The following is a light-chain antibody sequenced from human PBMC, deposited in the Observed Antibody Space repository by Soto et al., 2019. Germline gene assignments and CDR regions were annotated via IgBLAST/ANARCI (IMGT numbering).Light chain of an antibody. CDR3: QQTRSFPLT. CDR2: SAS. CDR1: QAITSW. Sequence: DIHVTQSPSSVSASVGHRVTITCRASQAITSWLAWYQQKPGRAPKLLIYSASSLQSGAPSRFTGSGSGTDFTLTITSLQPDDAAVYYCQQTRSFPLTFGGGTKVEI. J-gene: IGKJ4*01. V-gene: IGKV1-12*01.